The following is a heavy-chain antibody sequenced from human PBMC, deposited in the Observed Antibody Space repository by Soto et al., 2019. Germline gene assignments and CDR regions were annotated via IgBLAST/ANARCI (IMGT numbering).Heavy chain of an antibody. CDR3: AKLTTVTTNFDF. CDR1: GGSISSSSYY. Sequence: SETLSLTCTVSGGSISSSSYYWGWIRQPPGKGLEWIGSIYYSGSTYYNPSLKSRVTISVDTSKNQFSLYLSSVTAADTAVYYCAKLTTVTTNFDFWGQGTLVNVSS. V-gene: IGHV4-39*07. J-gene: IGHJ4*02. CDR2: IYYSGST. D-gene: IGHD4-17*01.